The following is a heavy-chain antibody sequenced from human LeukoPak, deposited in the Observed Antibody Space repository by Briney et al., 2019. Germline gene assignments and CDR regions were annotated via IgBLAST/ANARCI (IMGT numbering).Heavy chain of an antibody. CDR1: GYTFTGYY. CDR3: ARDWGNWFDP. D-gene: IGHD3-16*01. V-gene: IGHV1-2*02. CDR2: INPNSGGT. J-gene: IGHJ5*02. Sequence: GASVKASCKASGYTFTGYYMHWVRQAPGQGLEWMGWINPNSGGTNYAQKFQGRVTMTTDTSTSTAYMELRSLRSDDTAVYYCARDWGNWFDPWGQGTLVTVSS.